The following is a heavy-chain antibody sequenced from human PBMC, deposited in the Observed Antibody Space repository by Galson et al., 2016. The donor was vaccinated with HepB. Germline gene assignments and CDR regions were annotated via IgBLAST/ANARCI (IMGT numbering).Heavy chain of an antibody. CDR1: GFSLNNIPGVG. V-gene: IGHV2-5*02. Sequence: PALVKPTQTLTLPCTFSGFSLNNIPGVGVGWFRQPPGQALEWLALIYADDNKRYNSPSLQIRLTPTKDTSKSQVVLTMTNMDPVYTATYYCAHTNWNDGAKAFDIWGQGTMVTVSS. CDR3: AHTNWNDGAKAFDI. D-gene: IGHD1-1*01. CDR2: IYADDNK. J-gene: IGHJ3*02.